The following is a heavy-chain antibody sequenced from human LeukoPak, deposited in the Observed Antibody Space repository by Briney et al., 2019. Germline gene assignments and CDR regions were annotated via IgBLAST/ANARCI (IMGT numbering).Heavy chain of an antibody. CDR3: VFFWSGYYAY. Sequence: GGSLRLSCAASGFTFTKYWMSWVRQAPGKGLESVANINQDASEKQYVDSVKGRFTISRDNTRNSVFLQMSSLRAEDTALYYCVFFWSGYYAYWGQGTLVTVSS. CDR1: GFTFTKYW. J-gene: IGHJ4*02. D-gene: IGHD3-3*01. CDR2: INQDASEK. V-gene: IGHV3-7*01.